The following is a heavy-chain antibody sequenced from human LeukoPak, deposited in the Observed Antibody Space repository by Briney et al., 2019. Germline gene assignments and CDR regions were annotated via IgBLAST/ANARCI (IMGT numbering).Heavy chain of an antibody. CDR2: IYHSGST. D-gene: IGHD1-20*01. J-gene: IGHJ3*02. Sequence: SETLSLTCTVSGYSISSGYYWGWIRQPPGKGLEWIGSIYHSGSTYYNPSLKGRVTISLDKSKDLFSLKLISVTAADTAVYYCARSITGDVFDIWGQGTMVTVSS. V-gene: IGHV4-38-2*02. CDR1: GYSISSGYY. CDR3: ARSITGDVFDI.